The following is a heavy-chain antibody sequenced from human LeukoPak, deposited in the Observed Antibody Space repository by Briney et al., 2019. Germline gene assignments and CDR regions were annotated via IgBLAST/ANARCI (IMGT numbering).Heavy chain of an antibody. Sequence: SETLSLTCTVSGGSISSYYWSWIRQPAGKGLEWIGRIYTSGSTNYNPSLKSRVTMSVDTSKNQFSLKLSSVTAADTAVYYCAGGLTILGYFDYWGQGTLVTVSS. D-gene: IGHD3-3*01. CDR3: AGGLTILGYFDY. CDR2: IYTSGST. CDR1: GGSISSYY. J-gene: IGHJ4*02. V-gene: IGHV4-4*07.